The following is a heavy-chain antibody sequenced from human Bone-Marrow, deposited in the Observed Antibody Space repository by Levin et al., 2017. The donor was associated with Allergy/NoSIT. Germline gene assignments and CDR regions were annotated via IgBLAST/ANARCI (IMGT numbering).Heavy chain of an antibody. D-gene: IGHD6-13*01. Sequence: LSLTCAASGFTFSSYGMHWVRQAPGKGLEWVAVIWYDGSNKYYADSVKGRFTISRDNSKNTLYLQMNSLRAEDTAVYYCARDPPEAGIAAAGTLEDYFDYWGQGTLVTVSS. CDR3: ARDPPEAGIAAAGTLEDYFDY. V-gene: IGHV3-33*01. CDR1: GFTFSSYG. CDR2: IWYDGSNK. J-gene: IGHJ4*02.